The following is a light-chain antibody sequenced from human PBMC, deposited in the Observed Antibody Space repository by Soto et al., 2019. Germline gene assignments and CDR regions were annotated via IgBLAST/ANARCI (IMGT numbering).Light chain of an antibody. CDR3: CSYAGSYTFV. V-gene: IGLV2-11*01. J-gene: IGLJ1*01. Sequence: QSALTQPRSVSGSPGQSVTISCTGTSSDVGSYNYVSWYQQHPGKAPKLMIYDVNKRPSGVPDRFSGSKSGNTASLTISGLQAADEADYYCCSYAGSYTFVLGTGTKLTVL. CDR2: DVN. CDR1: SSDVGSYNY.